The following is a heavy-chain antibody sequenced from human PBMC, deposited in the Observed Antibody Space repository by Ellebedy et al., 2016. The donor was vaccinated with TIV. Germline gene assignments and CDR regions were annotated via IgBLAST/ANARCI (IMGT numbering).Heavy chain of an antibody. Sequence: AASVKVSCKVSGGTFSGNTITWARRAPGQGLEWVGRIIPTIGTTNYSEKLRGRVVITADDSTTTAYMELSSLRSDDTAIYYCARGPIGVPAVSKVPPTDYWGQGTLVTVSS. CDR3: ARGPIGVPAVSKVPPTDY. J-gene: IGHJ4*02. D-gene: IGHD1-26*01. V-gene: IGHV1-69*13. CDR1: GGTFSGNT. CDR2: IIPTIGTT.